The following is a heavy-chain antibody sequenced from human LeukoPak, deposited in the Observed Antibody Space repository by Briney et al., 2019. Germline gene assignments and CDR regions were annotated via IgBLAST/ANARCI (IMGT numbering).Heavy chain of an antibody. J-gene: IGHJ4*02. CDR1: GYTFTSYG. CDR3: ASMDDSSGYRDY. CDR2: ISAYNGNT. D-gene: IGHD3-22*01. Sequence: ASVKVSCKASGYTFTSYGISWVRQALGQGFEWMGWISAYNGNTNYAQKLQGRVTMTTDTSTSTAYMELRSLRSDDTAVYYCASMDDSSGYRDYWGQGTLVTVSS. V-gene: IGHV1-18*01.